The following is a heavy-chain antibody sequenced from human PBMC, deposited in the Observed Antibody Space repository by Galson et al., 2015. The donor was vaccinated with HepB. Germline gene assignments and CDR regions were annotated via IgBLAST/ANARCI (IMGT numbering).Heavy chain of an antibody. CDR3: ARVVAGHRYYFDY. J-gene: IGHJ4*02. D-gene: IGHD6-19*01. CDR2: INAGNGNT. CDR1: GYTFTSYA. V-gene: IGHV1-3*01. Sequence: SVKVSCKASGYTFTSYAMHWVRQAPGQRLEWMGWINAGNGNTKYSQKFQGRVTITRDTSASTAYMELSSLRSEDTAVYYCARVVAGHRYYFDYWGQGTLVTVSS.